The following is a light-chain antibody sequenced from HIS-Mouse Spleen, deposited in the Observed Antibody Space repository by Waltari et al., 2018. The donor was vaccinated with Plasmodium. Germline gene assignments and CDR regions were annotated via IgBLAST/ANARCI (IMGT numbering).Light chain of an antibody. Sequence: SYELTQPPSVSVSPGQTARIACSGDALPKKYAYWYQQKSGQAPVLVIYEDSKRPSGLPGGCTGSSSGTMATVTISGAQVEDEADYYCYSTDSSGNHRVFGGGTKLTVL. CDR3: YSTDSSGNHRV. V-gene: IGLV3-10*01. CDR2: EDS. CDR1: ALPKKY. J-gene: IGLJ3*02.